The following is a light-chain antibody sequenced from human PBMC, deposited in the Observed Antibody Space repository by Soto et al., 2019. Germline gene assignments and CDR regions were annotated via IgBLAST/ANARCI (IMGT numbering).Light chain of an antibody. Sequence: EIVMTQSPDTLSVSPGERATLSCRASQSVSTSLAWYQQKPGQAPRLLIYGASTRTTAIPARFSGSGSGTEFSLTISSLQSEDFAVYYCQQYDNWPGTFGQGTKVEI. J-gene: IGKJ1*01. CDR1: QSVSTS. CDR3: QQYDNWPGT. CDR2: GAS. V-gene: IGKV3-15*01.